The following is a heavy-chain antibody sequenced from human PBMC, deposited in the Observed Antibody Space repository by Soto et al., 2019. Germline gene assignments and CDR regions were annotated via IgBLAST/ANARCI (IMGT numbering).Heavy chain of an antibody. V-gene: IGHV3-30-3*01. CDR2: ISFDGTKK. CDR3: AREDDYGYRYINYGLDV. D-gene: IGHD4-17*01. Sequence: PGGSLRLSCAASGFTFNIYALHWVRQAPGKGLEWVAVISFDGTKKYYSDSVKGRFTISRDNLKNTLYLQMNNLRVEDAAPYFCAREDDYGYRYINYGLDVWGQGTMVTVSS. CDR1: GFTFNIYA. J-gene: IGHJ6*02.